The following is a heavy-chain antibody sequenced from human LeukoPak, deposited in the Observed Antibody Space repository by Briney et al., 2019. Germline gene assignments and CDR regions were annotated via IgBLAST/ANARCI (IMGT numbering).Heavy chain of an antibody. D-gene: IGHD3-22*01. CDR2: INSDGSST. Sequence: GRSRRLSCAASGFTFSTYWMHWVREARGKGLVWVSRINSDGSSTSYGDSVKGRFTISRDNAKNTLFLQVNSLRAEDTAVYYCAREDDSSGYTPQYFDYWGQGTLVTVSS. CDR1: GFTFSTYW. CDR3: AREDDSSGYTPQYFDY. J-gene: IGHJ4*02. V-gene: IGHV3-74*01.